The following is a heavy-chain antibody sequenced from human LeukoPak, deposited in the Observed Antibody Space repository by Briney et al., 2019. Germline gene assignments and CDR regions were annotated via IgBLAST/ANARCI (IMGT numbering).Heavy chain of an antibody. CDR2: ISSSSSYI. CDR1: GFTFSSYE. CDR3: ARDRTVKKWFGEKPLPDAFDI. Sequence: GGSLRLSCAASGFTFSSYEMNWVRQAPGKGLEWVSYISSSSSYIYYADSVKGRFTISRDNAKNSLYLQMNSLRAEDTAVYYCARDRTVKKWFGEKPLPDAFDIWGQGTTVTVSS. D-gene: IGHD3-10*01. V-gene: IGHV3-21*05. J-gene: IGHJ3*02.